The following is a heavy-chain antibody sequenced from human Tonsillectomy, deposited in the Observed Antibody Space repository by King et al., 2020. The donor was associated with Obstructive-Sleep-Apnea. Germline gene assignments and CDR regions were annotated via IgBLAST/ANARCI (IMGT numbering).Heavy chain of an antibody. CDR2: IYHSGST. CDR1: GGSISSSNW. D-gene: IGHD3-10*01. Sequence: VQLQESGPGLVRPSGTLSLTCAVSGGSISSSNWWSWVRQPPGKGLEWIGEIYHSGSTNCNPSLESRVTMSVDKSKNQFSLKLNSVTAADTAVYYCARVPGEVRGRFDYWGQGTLVTVSS. V-gene: IGHV4-4*02. CDR3: ARVPGEVRGRFDY. J-gene: IGHJ4*02.